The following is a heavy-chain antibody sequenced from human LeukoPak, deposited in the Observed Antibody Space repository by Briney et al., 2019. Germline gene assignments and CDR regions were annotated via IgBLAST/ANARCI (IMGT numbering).Heavy chain of an antibody. J-gene: IGHJ4*02. Sequence: SVKVSCKASGGTFSSYAISWVRQGPGQGLEWMGGIIPIFGTANYAQKFQGRVTITTDESTSTAYMELSSLRSEDTAVYYCARELVDTAIVDYWGQGTLVTVSS. D-gene: IGHD5-18*01. CDR2: IIPIFGTA. V-gene: IGHV1-69*05. CDR3: ARELVDTAIVDY. CDR1: GGTFSSYA.